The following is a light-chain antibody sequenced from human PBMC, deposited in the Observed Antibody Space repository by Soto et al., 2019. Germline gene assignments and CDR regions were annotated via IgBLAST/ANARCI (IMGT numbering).Light chain of an antibody. CDR2: DDS. CDR3: GSWDSSLSAYV. J-gene: IGLJ1*01. CDR1: NIGSES. V-gene: IGLV3-21*02. Sequence: SYELAQPPSVSVAPGQTARITCGGNNIGSESVHWYQQKPGQAPVLVVYDDSDRPSGIPERFSGSKSGTSATLGITGFQTGDEADYYCGSWDSSLSAYVFGTGTKVTVL.